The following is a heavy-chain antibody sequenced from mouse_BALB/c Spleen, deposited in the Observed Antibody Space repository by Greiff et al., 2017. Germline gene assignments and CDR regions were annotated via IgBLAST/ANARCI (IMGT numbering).Heavy chain of an antibody. CDR1: GFSLSTYGIG. Sequence: QVTLKVSGPGILQPSQTLSLTCSFSGFSLSTYGIGVGWIRQPSGKGLEWLAHIWWNDNKYYNTALKSRLTISKDTSNNKVFLKIASVDTADTATYYCARIEPKFPYYAMDYWGQGTSVTVSS. CDR3: ARIEPKFPYYAMDY. CDR2: IWWNDNK. V-gene: IGHV8-11*01. J-gene: IGHJ4*01.